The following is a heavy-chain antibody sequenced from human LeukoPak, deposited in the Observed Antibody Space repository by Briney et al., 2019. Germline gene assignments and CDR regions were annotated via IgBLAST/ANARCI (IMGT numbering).Heavy chain of an antibody. Sequence: GESLKISCKGSGYSFTSYWIGWVRQMPGKGLEWMGIIYPGDSDTRYSPSFQGQVTISADKSIRTAYLQWSSLKASDTAMYYCARRNYYGSGSYYPYYYYYMDVWGKGTTVTVSS. CDR3: ARRNYYGSGSYYPYYYYYMDV. D-gene: IGHD3-10*01. V-gene: IGHV5-51*01. J-gene: IGHJ6*03. CDR1: GYSFTSYW. CDR2: IYPGDSDT.